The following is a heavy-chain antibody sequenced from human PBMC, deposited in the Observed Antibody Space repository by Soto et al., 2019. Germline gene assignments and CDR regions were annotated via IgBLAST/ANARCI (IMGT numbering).Heavy chain of an antibody. CDR1: CGSFSGYY. CDR2: IYHSGST. CDR3: ARVAVAGTRVDY. V-gene: IGHV4-34*01. D-gene: IGHD6-19*01. Sequence: SETLSLTCAVYCGSFSGYYWSWIRQPPGKGLEWIGEIYHSGSTNYNPSLKSRVTISVDKSKNQFSLKLSSVTAADTAVYYCARVAVAGTRVDYWGQGTLVTVSS. J-gene: IGHJ4*02.